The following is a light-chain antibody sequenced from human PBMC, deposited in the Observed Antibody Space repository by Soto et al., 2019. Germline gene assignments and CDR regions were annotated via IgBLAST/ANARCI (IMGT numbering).Light chain of an antibody. CDR1: QSVSSN. CDR2: GAS. CDR3: QQYNNWPPIFT. J-gene: IGKJ3*01. Sequence: EIVMTQSQATLSVSPAERATLSCRASQSVSSNLAWYQQKPGQAPRLLIYGASTRATGIPARFSGSGSGTEFTLTITSLQSEDFAVYYCQQYNNWPPIFTFGPGTKVDIK. V-gene: IGKV3-15*01.